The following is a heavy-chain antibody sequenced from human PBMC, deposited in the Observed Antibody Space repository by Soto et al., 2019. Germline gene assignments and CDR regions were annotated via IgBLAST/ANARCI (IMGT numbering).Heavy chain of an antibody. V-gene: IGHV3-33*01. D-gene: IGHD4-17*01. Sequence: GGSLRLSCAASGFTFSSYGMHWVRQAPGKGLEWVAVIWYDGSNKYYADSVKGRFTISRDNSKNTLYLQMNSLRAEDTAVYYCAREMTTVTQGPFDYWGQGTLVTVSS. J-gene: IGHJ4*02. CDR2: IWYDGSNK. CDR3: AREMTTVTQGPFDY. CDR1: GFTFSSYG.